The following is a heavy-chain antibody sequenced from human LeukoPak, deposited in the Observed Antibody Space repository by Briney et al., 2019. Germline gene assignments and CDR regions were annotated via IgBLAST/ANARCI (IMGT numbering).Heavy chain of an antibody. D-gene: IGHD2-2*01. Sequence: VASVKVSCKASGYTFTSYGISWVRQAPGQGLEWMGWISAYNGNTSYAQKLQGRVTMTTDTSTSTAYMELRSLRSDDTAVYYCARDGFCSSTSCYRTIFDYWGQGTLVTVSS. J-gene: IGHJ4*02. V-gene: IGHV1-18*01. CDR1: GYTFTSYG. CDR2: ISAYNGNT. CDR3: ARDGFCSSTSCYRTIFDY.